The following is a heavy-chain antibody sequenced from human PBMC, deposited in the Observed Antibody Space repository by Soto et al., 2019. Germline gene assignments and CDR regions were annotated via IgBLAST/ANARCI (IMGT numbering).Heavy chain of an antibody. Sequence: QVQLQESGPGLVRPSGALSVTCAVSGDSISRSHWWSWVRQSPGKGLEWIGEISHSGITNYNPSLKSRVTISGDKSQNQLSLKLTSVTAAGTAVYYCARVRYDRSGFDHWGQGTLVSVSS. CDR2: ISHSGIT. J-gene: IGHJ4*02. D-gene: IGHD3-22*01. CDR1: GDSISRSHW. CDR3: ARVRYDRSGFDH. V-gene: IGHV4-4*02.